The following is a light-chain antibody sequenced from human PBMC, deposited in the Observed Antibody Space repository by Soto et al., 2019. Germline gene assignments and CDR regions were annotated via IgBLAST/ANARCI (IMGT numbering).Light chain of an antibody. CDR1: LGVTNF. V-gene: IGKV3-11*01. CDR3: QQRSSWPYT. CDR2: DAF. J-gene: IGKJ2*01. Sequence: EIVLTQSPATLSLSPGERATLSCRASLGVTNFLAWYQQKPGQAPRLLIYDAFRRATGIPARFSGSGSGADFTLTISSLEPEDFAVYYCQQRSSWPYTFGQGAKLEIK.